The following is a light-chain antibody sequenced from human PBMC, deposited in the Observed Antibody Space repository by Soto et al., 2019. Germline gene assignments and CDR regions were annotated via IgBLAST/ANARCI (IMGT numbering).Light chain of an antibody. V-gene: IGKV3-11*01. CDR2: QAS. J-gene: IGKJ4*01. CDR3: QQGSNWPLT. CDR1: QSVTSY. Sequence: EIVLTQSSATLSLSPGERATLSCRASQSVTSYLAWYQQKPGQAPRLLIYQASNGATGIPARFSGSGSGTDFTLTISSLEPEDFAVYYCQQGSNWPLTFGGGTKVEIK.